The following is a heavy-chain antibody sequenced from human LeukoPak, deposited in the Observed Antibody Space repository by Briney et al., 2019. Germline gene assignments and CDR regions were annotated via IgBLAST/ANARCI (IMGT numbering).Heavy chain of an antibody. V-gene: IGHV3-23*01. Sequence: GGSLRLSCAASGFTFSSYAMSWVRQAPGKGLEWVLAISGSGGSTYYADSVKGRFTISRDNSKNTLYLQMNSLRAEDTAVYYCAKDIRGIAAAADMDVWGKGTTVTVSS. J-gene: IGHJ6*03. D-gene: IGHD6-13*01. CDR3: AKDIRGIAAAADMDV. CDR2: ISGSGGST. CDR1: GFTFSSYA.